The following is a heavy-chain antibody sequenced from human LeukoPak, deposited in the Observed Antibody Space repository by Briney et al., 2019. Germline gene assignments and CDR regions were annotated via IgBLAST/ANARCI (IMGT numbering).Heavy chain of an antibody. CDR3: ARAVRDSSGYYYFDY. D-gene: IGHD3-22*01. CDR1: GYTFTSYA. V-gene: IGHV1-3*02. J-gene: IGHJ4*02. Sequence: ASVKVSCKTSGYTFTSYAMHWVRQAPGQRLEWMGWSNAGNGNTKYSQEFQGRVTITRDTSASTAYMELSSLGSEDMAVYYCARAVRDSSGYYYFDYWGQGTLVTVSS. CDR2: SNAGNGNT.